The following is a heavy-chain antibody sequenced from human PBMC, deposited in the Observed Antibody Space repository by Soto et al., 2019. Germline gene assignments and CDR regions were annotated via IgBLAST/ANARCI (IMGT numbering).Heavy chain of an antibody. V-gene: IGHV3-23*01. J-gene: IGHJ5*02. CDR3: AKDTSSGWYFDWFDP. CDR2: ISGSGGST. CDR1: GFTFSSYA. Sequence: GGSLRLSCAASGFTFSSYAMSWVRQAPGKGLEWVSAISGSGGSTYYADSVKGRVTICRDNSKNTLYLQMNSLRAEDTAGYYCAKDTSSGWYFDWFDPWGQGTLVTVSS. D-gene: IGHD6-19*01.